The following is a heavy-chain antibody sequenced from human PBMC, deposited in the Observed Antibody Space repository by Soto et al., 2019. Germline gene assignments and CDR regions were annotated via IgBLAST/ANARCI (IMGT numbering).Heavy chain of an antibody. Sequence: PSETLSLTCAVYGGSFSGYYWSWIRQPPGKGLEWIGEINHSGSTNYNPSLKSRVTISVDTSKNQFSLKLSSVTAADTAVYYCARGSRYNWNAGLYDAFDNWGEAKTVTVPS. D-gene: IGHD1-1*01. CDR1: GGSFSGYY. CDR2: INHSGST. CDR3: ARGSRYNWNAGLYDAFDN. V-gene: IGHV4-34*01. J-gene: IGHJ3*02.